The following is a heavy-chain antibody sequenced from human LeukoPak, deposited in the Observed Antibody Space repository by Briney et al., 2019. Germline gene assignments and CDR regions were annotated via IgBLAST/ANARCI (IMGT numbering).Heavy chain of an antibody. CDR3: ARDREYSSGWYGRGHSPIDY. D-gene: IGHD6-19*01. CDR1: GFTFSSYA. V-gene: IGHV3-30*04. Sequence: GGSLRLSCAASGFTFSSYAMHWVRQAPGKGLEWVAVISYDGSNKYYADSVKGRFTISRDNSKNTLYLQMNSLRAEDTAVYYCARDREYSSGWYGRGHSPIDYWGQGTLVTVSS. J-gene: IGHJ4*02. CDR2: ISYDGSNK.